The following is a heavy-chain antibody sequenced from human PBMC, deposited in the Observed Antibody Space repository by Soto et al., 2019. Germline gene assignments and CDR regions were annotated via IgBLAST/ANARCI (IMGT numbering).Heavy chain of an antibody. CDR3: AKDQDSSSPDYYYYYGMDV. D-gene: IGHD6-6*01. Sequence: GGSLRPSCAASGFTFSSYGMHWVRQAPGKGLEWVAVISYDGSNKYYADSVKGRFTISRDNSKNTLYLQMNSLRAEDTAVYYCAKDQDSSSPDYYYYYGMDVWGQGTTVTVSS. J-gene: IGHJ6*02. V-gene: IGHV3-30*18. CDR2: ISYDGSNK. CDR1: GFTFSSYG.